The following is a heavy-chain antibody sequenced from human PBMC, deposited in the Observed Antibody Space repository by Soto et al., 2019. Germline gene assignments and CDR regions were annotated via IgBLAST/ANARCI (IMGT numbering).Heavy chain of an antibody. J-gene: IGHJ6*03. V-gene: IGHV1-8*01. CDR1: GYSFTSYD. CDR2: MNPNSDDT. CDR3: ARGGILAPHMDV. Sequence: QVPLVQSGAEVKKPGASVKVSCKASGYSFTSYDMNWVRQVHGQGPERMGWMNPNSDDTGYAQKFQGRMTMSRDMSTRTMYMELSGLTSEDTAVYYGARGGILAPHMDVWGRGTTVTVS. D-gene: IGHD1-20*01.